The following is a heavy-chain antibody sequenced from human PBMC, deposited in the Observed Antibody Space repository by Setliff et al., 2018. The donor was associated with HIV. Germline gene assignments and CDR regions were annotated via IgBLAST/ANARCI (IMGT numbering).Heavy chain of an antibody. V-gene: IGHV4-39*07. Sequence: SETLSLTCTVSGGFISGSSYYWGWIRQPPGKGLEWIGSIHYSGSTYYNPSLKRRVTISVDTSKNQFSLKLSSVTAADTAVYYCARVPLGERAFDIWGQGTMVTVSS. CDR2: IHYSGST. CDR1: GGFISGSSYY. D-gene: IGHD3-16*01. CDR3: ARVPLGERAFDI. J-gene: IGHJ3*02.